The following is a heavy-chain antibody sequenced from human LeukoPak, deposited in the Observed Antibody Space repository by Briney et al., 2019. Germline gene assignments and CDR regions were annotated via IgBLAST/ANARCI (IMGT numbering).Heavy chain of an antibody. V-gene: IGHV3-74*01. CDR3: AKIPSATENFDY. CDR1: GFTFSNYW. D-gene: IGHD5-12*01. J-gene: IGHJ4*02. Sequence: GGSLRLSCAASGFTFSNYWMHWVRQAPGKGLIWVSRINSDGSTTTHADSVKGRFTISRDNAKNTLYLQMDSLRAEDTAIYYCAKIPSATENFDYWGQGTLVMVSS. CDR2: INSDGSTT.